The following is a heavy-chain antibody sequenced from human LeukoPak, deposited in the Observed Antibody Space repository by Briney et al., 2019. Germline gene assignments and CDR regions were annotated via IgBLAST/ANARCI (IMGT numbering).Heavy chain of an antibody. Sequence: ASVKVSCKASGGNFNNNAFNWVRQAPGQGLEWMGSISAYNGYTNSAQKFQGRVTMTTDTSTSTAHMEMTSLKSDDTAVYYCARGNVAARRGAFDIWGQGTMVIVSS. CDR3: ARGNVAARRGAFDI. V-gene: IGHV1-18*01. CDR1: GGNFNNNA. CDR2: ISAYNGYT. J-gene: IGHJ3*02. D-gene: IGHD6-6*01.